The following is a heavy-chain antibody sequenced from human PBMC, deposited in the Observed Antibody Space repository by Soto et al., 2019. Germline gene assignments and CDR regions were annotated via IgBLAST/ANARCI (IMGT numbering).Heavy chain of an antibody. D-gene: IGHD6-19*01. J-gene: IGHJ6*03. V-gene: IGHV3-48*01. CDR2: ISSSSTI. CDR1: GFTFSSYS. CDR3: AREVGGGWRYYYYMDV. Sequence: GGSLRLSCAASGFTFSSYSMNWVRQAPGKGLEWVSYISSSSTIYYADSVKGRFTISRDNAKNSLYLQMNSLRAEDTAVYYCAREVGGGWRYYYYMDVWGKGTTVTVSS.